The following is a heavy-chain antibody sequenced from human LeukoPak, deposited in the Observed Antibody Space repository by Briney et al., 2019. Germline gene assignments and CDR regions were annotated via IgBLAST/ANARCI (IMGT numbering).Heavy chain of an antibody. D-gene: IGHD2-15*01. CDR2: INHSGST. CDR3: ARGPGGYCSGGSCRKFDY. V-gene: IGHV4-34*01. CDR1: GGSFSGYY. J-gene: IGHJ4*02. Sequence: SETLSLTCAVSGGSFSGYYWSWIRQPPGKGLEWIGEINHSGSTNYNPSLKSRVTISVDTSKNQFSLKLSSVTAADTAVYYCARGPGGYCSGGSCRKFDYWGQGTLVTVSS.